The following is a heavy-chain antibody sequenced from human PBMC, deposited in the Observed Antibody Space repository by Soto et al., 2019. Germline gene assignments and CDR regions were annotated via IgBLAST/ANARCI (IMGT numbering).Heavy chain of an antibody. J-gene: IGHJ6*02. CDR2: IYPGDSDT. Sequence: GVSLKISCKGSGYSFTSYWIGWVRQMPGKGLEWMGIIYPGDSDTRYSPSFQGQVTISADKSISTAYLQWSSLKASDTAMYYCARAGYYDFWSGFPRGGMDVWGQGTTVTVSS. CDR1: GYSFTSYW. CDR3: ARAGYYDFWSGFPRGGMDV. D-gene: IGHD3-3*01. V-gene: IGHV5-51*01.